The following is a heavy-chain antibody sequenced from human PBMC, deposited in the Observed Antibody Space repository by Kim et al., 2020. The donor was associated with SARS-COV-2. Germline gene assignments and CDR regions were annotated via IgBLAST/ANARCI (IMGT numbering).Heavy chain of an antibody. CDR3: ARVIDTYCSSTSCYRGIVDYYYMDV. V-gene: IGHV3-20*01. CDR1: GFTFDDYG. J-gene: IGHJ6*03. D-gene: IGHD2-2*02. Sequence: GGSLRLSCAASGFTFDDYGMSWVRQAPGKGLEWVSGINWNGGSTGYADSVKGRFTISRDNAKNSLYLQKNSLRAEDTALYHCARVIDTYCSSTSCYRGIVDYYYMDVWGKGTTVTVSS. CDR2: INWNGGST.